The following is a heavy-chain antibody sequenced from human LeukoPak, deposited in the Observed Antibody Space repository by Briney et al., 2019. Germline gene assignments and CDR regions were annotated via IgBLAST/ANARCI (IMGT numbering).Heavy chain of an antibody. D-gene: IGHD6-13*01. V-gene: IGHV4-61*02. J-gene: IGHJ4*02. CDR2: IYTSGST. CDR3: ARVSSWFDGFDY. CDR1: GGSISSGSYY. Sequence: SQTLSLTCTVSGGSISSGSYYWSWIRQPAGKGLGWIGRIYTSGSTNYNPSLKSRVTISVDTSKNQFSLKLSSVTAADTAVYYCARVSSWFDGFDYWGQGTLVTVSS.